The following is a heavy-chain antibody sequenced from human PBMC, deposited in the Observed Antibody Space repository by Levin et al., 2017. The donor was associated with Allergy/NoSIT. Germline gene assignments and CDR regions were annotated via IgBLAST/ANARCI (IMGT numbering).Heavy chain of an antibody. CDR1: GFTFSSYW. CDR2: INEDGSKK. Sequence: GESLKISCAGSGFTFSSYWMFWFRQALGKGLEWVASINEDGSKKNYVDSVKGRFTISRDNARNSLSLQMSSLRAEDTALYYCARDFGGSWGQGTLVTVSS. J-gene: IGHJ5*02. D-gene: IGHD3-10*01. CDR3: ARDFGGS. V-gene: IGHV3-7*01.